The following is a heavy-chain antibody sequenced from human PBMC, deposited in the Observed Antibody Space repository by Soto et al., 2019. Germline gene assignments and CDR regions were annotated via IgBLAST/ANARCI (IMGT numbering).Heavy chain of an antibody. D-gene: IGHD2-21*01. CDR3: ARDLFRSPVDY. V-gene: IGHV3-21*01. CDR1: GFTFSSYS. J-gene: IGHJ4*02. Sequence: EVQLVESGGGLVKPGGSLRLSCAASGFTFSSYSMDWVRQAPGKGLEWVSSISSSSSYIYYADSVKGRFTISRDNAKNSLYLQMNSLRAEDTAVYYCARDLFRSPVDYWGQGTLVTVSS. CDR2: ISSSSSYI.